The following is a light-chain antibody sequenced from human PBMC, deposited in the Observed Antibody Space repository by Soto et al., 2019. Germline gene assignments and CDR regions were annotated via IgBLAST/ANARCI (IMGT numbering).Light chain of an antibody. CDR3: QLYQPHPPWT. J-gene: IGKJ1*01. CDR1: QNINPW. V-gene: IGKV1-5*03. CDR2: LAS. Sequence: DIQMTQSPSALSASVGDRVTITCRASQNINPWLAWYQQKPGKAPNLLIYLASNLASGVPSRFSGSGSGTEFTLTISSLQPDDFASYYCQLYQPHPPWTFGQGTQVEL.